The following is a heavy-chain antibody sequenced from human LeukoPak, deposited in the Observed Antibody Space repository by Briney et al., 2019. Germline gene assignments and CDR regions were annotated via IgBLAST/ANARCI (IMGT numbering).Heavy chain of an antibody. CDR2: MNPNSGNT. V-gene: IGHV1-8*01. CDR1: GYTFTRYD. D-gene: IGHD6-19*01. Sequence: ASVKVSCKSSGYTFTRYDINWVRQATGQGLEWMGWMNPNSGNTGYAQKFQGRVTMTRNTSISTVYMELSSLRSEDTAVYYCARQRGSGRYKNFHYWGQGTLVTVSS. CDR3: ARQRGSGRYKNFHY. J-gene: IGHJ4*02.